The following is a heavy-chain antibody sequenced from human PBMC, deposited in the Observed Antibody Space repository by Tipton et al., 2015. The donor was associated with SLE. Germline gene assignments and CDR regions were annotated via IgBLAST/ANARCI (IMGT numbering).Heavy chain of an antibody. CDR1: GGSISSSRYY. CDR3: ASEGVHYDFWSGATGAFDI. J-gene: IGHJ3*02. V-gene: IGHV4-39*07. CDR2: IYYSGRT. Sequence: TLSLTCTVSGGSISSSRYYWGWIRPPPGKGLEWIGSIYYSGRTDSNPSLKSRVTISVDTYKNQFSLKLSSVTAADTAVYYCASEGVHYDFWSGATGAFDIWGQGTMVTVSS. D-gene: IGHD3-3*01.